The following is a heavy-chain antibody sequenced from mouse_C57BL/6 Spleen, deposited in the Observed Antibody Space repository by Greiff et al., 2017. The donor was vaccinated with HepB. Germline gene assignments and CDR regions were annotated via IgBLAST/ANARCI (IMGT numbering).Heavy chain of an antibody. J-gene: IGHJ3*01. CDR2: IHPNSGST. V-gene: IGHV1-64*01. CDR3: ARGDSAWFAY. D-gene: IGHD3-1*01. Sequence: QVHVKQSGAELVKPGASVKLSCKASGYTFTSYWMHWVKQRPGQGLEWIGMIHPNSGSTNYNEKFKSKATLTVDKSSSTAYMQLSSLTSEDSAVYYCARGDSAWFAYWGQGTLVTVSA. CDR1: GYTFTSYW.